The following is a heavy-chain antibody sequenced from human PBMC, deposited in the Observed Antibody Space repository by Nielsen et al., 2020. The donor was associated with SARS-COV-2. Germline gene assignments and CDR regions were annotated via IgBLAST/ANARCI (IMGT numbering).Heavy chain of an antibody. D-gene: IGHD5-12*01. CDR2: ISYEGRTK. CDR1: GFTFSNYA. Sequence: GGSLRLSCAASGFTFSNYALHWVRQAPGKGLEWVAIISYEGRTKYNADSVKGRFIISRHNSQNTLYLQMNSLRAEDAAVYYCARDRGDSGYDDAFDIWGQGTMVTVSS. CDR3: ARDRGDSGYDDAFDI. V-gene: IGHV3-30*04. J-gene: IGHJ3*02.